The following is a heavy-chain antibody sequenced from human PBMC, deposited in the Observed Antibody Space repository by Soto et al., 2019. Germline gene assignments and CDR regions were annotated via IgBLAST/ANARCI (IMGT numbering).Heavy chain of an antibody. CDR1: GGSISSSSYY. Sequence: SETLSLTCTVSGGSISSSSYYWGWIRQPPGKGLEWIGSIYYSGSTYYNPSLKSRVTISVDTSKNQFSLKLSSVTAADTAVYYCARHSFWGIAVAGTLGDAFDIWGQGTMVTVSS. J-gene: IGHJ3*02. CDR2: IYYSGST. D-gene: IGHD6-19*01. CDR3: ARHSFWGIAVAGTLGDAFDI. V-gene: IGHV4-39*01.